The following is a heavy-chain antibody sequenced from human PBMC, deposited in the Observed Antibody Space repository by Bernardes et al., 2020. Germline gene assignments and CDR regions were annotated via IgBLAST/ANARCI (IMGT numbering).Heavy chain of an antibody. CDR1: GFTFSTYS. Sequence: GGSLRLSCAASGFTFSTYSMNWVRQAPGKGLEWVSYISGNSGAIYYADSVKGRFTISRDNAKSSLYLQMNSLRAEDTAVYYCAGHMAARLLDYWGQGTLVTVSS. CDR2: ISGNSGAI. V-gene: IGHV3-48*01. J-gene: IGHJ4*02. D-gene: IGHD6-6*01. CDR3: AGHMAARLLDY.